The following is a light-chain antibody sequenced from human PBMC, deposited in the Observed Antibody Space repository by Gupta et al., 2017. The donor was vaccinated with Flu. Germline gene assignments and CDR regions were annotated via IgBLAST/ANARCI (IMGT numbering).Light chain of an antibody. V-gene: IGLV3-21*02. Sequence: SNVLTQPPSVSVAPGQTARITCGGNNIGSKSVHWYQQKPGQAPVLVLSDDSDRPSGIPERFSGSTSGATATLTISRVEAGDEADYYCQVWDSGPDIVVFGGGTKLTVL. J-gene: IGLJ2*01. CDR1: NIGSKS. CDR3: QVWDSGPDIVV. CDR2: DDS.